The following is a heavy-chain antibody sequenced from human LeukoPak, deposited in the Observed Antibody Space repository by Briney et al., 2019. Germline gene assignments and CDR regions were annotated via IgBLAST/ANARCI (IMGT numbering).Heavy chain of an antibody. Sequence: ASVKVSCKASGYTFTSYYMHWVRQAPGQGLEWMGIINPSGGSTSYAQKFQGRVTMTRDTSTSTVYMELSGLRSEDTAVYYCARDQGDYGEFDYWGQGTLVTVSS. CDR2: INPSGGST. CDR3: ARDQGDYGEFDY. D-gene: IGHD4-17*01. V-gene: IGHV1-46*01. J-gene: IGHJ4*02. CDR1: GYTFTSYY.